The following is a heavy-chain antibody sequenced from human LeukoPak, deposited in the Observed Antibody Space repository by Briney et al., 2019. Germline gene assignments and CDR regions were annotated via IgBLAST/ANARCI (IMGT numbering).Heavy chain of an antibody. Sequence: PGGSLRLSCAASGFTFSSYWMHWVRQAPGKGLVWVSRISTDGSSTNSADSVKGRFTISRDNAKNTLYLQMNSLRAEDTAVYYCVREYSSSSGHAFDIWGQGTMVTVSP. D-gene: IGHD6-6*01. CDR1: GFTFSSYW. CDR2: ISTDGSST. CDR3: VREYSSSSGHAFDI. V-gene: IGHV3-74*01. J-gene: IGHJ3*02.